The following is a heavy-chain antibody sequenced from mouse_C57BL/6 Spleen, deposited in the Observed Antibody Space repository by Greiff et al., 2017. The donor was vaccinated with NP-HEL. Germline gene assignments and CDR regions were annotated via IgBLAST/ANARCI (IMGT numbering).Heavy chain of an antibody. CDR2: IRNKANGYTT. CDR3: ARYGGSRYFDV. D-gene: IGHD1-1*01. CDR1: GFTFTDYY. J-gene: IGHJ1*03. Sequence: EVHLVESGGGLVQPGGSLSLSCAASGFTFTDYYMSWVRQPPGKALEWLGFIRNKANGYTTEYSASVKGRFTISRDNSQSILYLQMNALRAEDSATYYCARYGGSRYFDVWGTGTTVTVSS. V-gene: IGHV7-3*01.